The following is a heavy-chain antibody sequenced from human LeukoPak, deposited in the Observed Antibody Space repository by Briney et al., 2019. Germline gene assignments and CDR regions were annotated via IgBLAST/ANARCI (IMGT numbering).Heavy chain of an antibody. V-gene: IGHV4-59*08. CDR3: ARQFLVGSTFHAFDL. Sequence: PSETLSLTCTVSGDSISTYYWSWIRQSPGKGLEWIGYIYHSGSTNYNPSLESRVTMSVDTSKKQFSLKLTSVTAADMAVYFCARQFLVGSTFHAFDLWGQGTRVTVSS. J-gene: IGHJ3*01. CDR1: GDSISTYY. D-gene: IGHD1-26*01. CDR2: IYHSGST.